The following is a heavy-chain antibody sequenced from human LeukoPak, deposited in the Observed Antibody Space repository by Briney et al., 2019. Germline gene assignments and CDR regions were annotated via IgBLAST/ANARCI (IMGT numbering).Heavy chain of an antibody. CDR2: IYTSGST. J-gene: IGHJ4*02. CDR1: GGSISSYY. CDR3: ARQLGFGELRANYYFDY. Sequence: SETLSLTCTVSGGSISSYYWSWIRQPAGKGLEWIGRIYTSGSTNYNPSLKSRVTMSVDTSKNQFSLKLSSVTAADTAVYYCARQLGFGELRANYYFDYWGQGTLVTVSS. D-gene: IGHD3-10*01. V-gene: IGHV4-4*07.